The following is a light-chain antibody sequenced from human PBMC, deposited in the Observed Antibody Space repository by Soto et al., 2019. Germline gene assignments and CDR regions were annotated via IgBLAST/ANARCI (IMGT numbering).Light chain of an antibody. J-gene: IGKJ1*01. Sequence: EIVLTQSPATLSLSPGERATLSCRASQSVGSYFAWYQQKPGQAPRLLIYDASNMATGIPARFSGSGSGTDFTLTISSLEPDDCAVYYCQQRGNWPVTFGQGTRVDIK. CDR2: DAS. CDR1: QSVGSY. V-gene: IGKV3-11*01. CDR3: QQRGNWPVT.